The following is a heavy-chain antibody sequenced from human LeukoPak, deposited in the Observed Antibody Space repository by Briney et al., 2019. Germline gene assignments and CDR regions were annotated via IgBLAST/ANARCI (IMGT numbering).Heavy chain of an antibody. CDR1: GITFSNYA. J-gene: IGHJ6*03. CDR3: AKSWGSTRPYYNYMDV. D-gene: IGHD1-26*01. Sequence: EGSLRLSCAASGITFSNYAMSWFRQAPGKGLEWVSIIGYRGGSIYYAYSVKGRFTISRDNSKNTLSLQMNGLRPEDTAVYYCAKSWGSTRPYYNYMDVWGKGTTVTVSS. CDR2: IGYRGGSI. V-gene: IGHV3-23*01.